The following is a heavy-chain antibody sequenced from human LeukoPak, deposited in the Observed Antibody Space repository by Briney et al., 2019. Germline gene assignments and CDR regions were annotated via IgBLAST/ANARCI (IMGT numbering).Heavy chain of an antibody. CDR3: ARHEIIAARPGYFDL. J-gene: IGHJ2*01. CDR2: IYYSGST. CDR1: GGSISSSSYY. D-gene: IGHD6-6*01. V-gene: IGHV4-39*01. Sequence: SETLSLTCTVSGGSISSSSYYWGWIRQPPGKGLEWIGSIYYSGSTYYNPSLKSRVTTSVDTSKNQFSLKLSSVTAADTAVYYCARHEIIAARPGYFDLWGRGTLVTVSS.